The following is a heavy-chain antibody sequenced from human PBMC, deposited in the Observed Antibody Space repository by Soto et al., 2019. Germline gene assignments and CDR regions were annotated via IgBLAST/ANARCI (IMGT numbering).Heavy chain of an antibody. CDR2: VSIGGSI. J-gene: IGHJ4*02. CDR3: AKRRGAGGHFDY. Sequence: GGSLRRCCAASGFTFSSYAMGWVRQGPGKGLEWVAVVSIGGSIHYADSVMGRFTISRDNSKNTLSLQMNSLTAEDTAVYFCAKRRGAGGHFDYWGQGALVTSPQ. V-gene: IGHV3-23*01. D-gene: IGHD2-15*01. CDR1: GFTFSSYA.